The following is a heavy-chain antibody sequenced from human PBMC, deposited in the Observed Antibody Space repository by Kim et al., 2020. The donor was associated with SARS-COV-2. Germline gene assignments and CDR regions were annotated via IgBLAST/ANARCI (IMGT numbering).Heavy chain of an antibody. Sequence: GGSLRLSCVASGFDFSYYGMHWVRRAPGKGLAWVTLLSYDGAEIHYADAVQGRFTVSRDNSRNTVYLQMNNLRPDDTAVYYCAKDRARGYCTSISCYLKEWGQGTLVTVSS. D-gene: IGHD2-15*01. J-gene: IGHJ4*02. V-gene: IGHV3-30*18. CDR1: GFDFSYYG. CDR2: LSYDGAEI. CDR3: AKDRARGYCTSISCYLKE.